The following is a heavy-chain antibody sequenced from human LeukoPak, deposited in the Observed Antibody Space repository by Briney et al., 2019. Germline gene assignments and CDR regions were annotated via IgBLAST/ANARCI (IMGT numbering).Heavy chain of an antibody. V-gene: IGHV1-8*01. D-gene: IGHD4-17*01. J-gene: IGHJ4*02. CDR2: INPQNDVT. CDR1: GYTFTHHE. CDR3: ARGLLTGDYGEKMGDL. Sequence: RASVKVFCKASGYTFTHHEINWVRQAPGQGLEWMGWINPQNDVTAYAQKFQGRVTITKDTSLHTAYLELTRLTSDDTAFYYCARGLLTGDYGEKMGDLWGRGTPVTVSS.